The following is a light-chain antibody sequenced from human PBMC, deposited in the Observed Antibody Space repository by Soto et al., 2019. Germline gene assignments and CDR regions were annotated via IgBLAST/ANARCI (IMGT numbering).Light chain of an antibody. CDR2: KAS. J-gene: IGKJ5*01. CDR3: QQYTINPVT. Sequence: DIQMTQSPSILSASVGDRVTITCRASQSISSWLAWYQQRPGKAPKLLIYKASSLESGVPSRFSGSGSGTDFTLTISSLQPEDFATYYCQQYTINPVTFGQGTRLEIK. V-gene: IGKV1-5*03. CDR1: QSISSW.